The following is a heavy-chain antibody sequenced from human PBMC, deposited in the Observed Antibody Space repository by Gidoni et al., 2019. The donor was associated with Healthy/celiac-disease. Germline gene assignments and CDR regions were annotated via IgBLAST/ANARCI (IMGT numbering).Heavy chain of an antibody. D-gene: IGHD3-9*01. V-gene: IGHV4-39*01. CDR3: ARQDYDILTGYYLSY. CDR1: GGSISSSSYY. J-gene: IGHJ4*02. CDR2: IYYSGST. Sequence: QLQLQESGPGLVKPSETLSLTCTVSGGSISSSSYYWGWIRQPPGKGLEWIGSIYYSGSTYYNPSLKSRVTISVDTSKNQFSLKLSSVTAADTAVYYCARQDYDILTGYYLSYWGQGTLVTVSS.